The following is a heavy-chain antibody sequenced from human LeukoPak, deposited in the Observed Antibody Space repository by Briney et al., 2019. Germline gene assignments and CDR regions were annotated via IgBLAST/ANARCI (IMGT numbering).Heavy chain of an antibody. D-gene: IGHD2-2*01. CDR2: INLSGST. CDR3: ASVEYKLLWGSGYFDY. CDR1: GVSFSGYY. V-gene: IGHV4-34*01. Sequence: SETLSLTCAVYGVSFSGYYWSWLRQPPGKGLEWVGEINLSGSTNYNPSLKSGVTISVDTSKNQFSLKLSSVTAAGRAVYYWASVEYKLLWGSGYFDYWGQGTLVTVCS. J-gene: IGHJ4*02.